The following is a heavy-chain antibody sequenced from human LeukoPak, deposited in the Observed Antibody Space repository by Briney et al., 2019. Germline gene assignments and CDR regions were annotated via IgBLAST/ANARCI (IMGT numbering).Heavy chain of an antibody. D-gene: IGHD6-13*01. V-gene: IGHV4-34*01. CDR2: INHSGST. Sequence: PSETLSLTCAVYGGSFSGYYWSWIRQPPGKGLEWIGEINHSGSTNYNPSLKSRVTISVDTSKNQFSLKLSSVTAADTAVYYCARDRRRYSSSWTKSNWFDPWGQGTLVTVSS. CDR3: ARDRRRYSSSWTKSNWFDP. J-gene: IGHJ5*02. CDR1: GGSFSGYY.